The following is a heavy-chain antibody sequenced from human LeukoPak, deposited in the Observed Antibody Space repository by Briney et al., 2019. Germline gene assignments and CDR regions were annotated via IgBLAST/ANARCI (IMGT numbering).Heavy chain of an antibody. J-gene: IGHJ6*02. Sequence: WASVKVSCKASGGTFSSYAISWVRQAPGQGLEWMGRIIPILGIANYAQKFQGRVTITADKSTSTAYVELSSLRSEDTAVYYCARVGLTGTTRYYYYGMDVWGQGTTVTVSS. V-gene: IGHV1-69*04. D-gene: IGHD1-20*01. CDR1: GGTFSSYA. CDR3: ARVGLTGTTRYYYYGMDV. CDR2: IIPILGIA.